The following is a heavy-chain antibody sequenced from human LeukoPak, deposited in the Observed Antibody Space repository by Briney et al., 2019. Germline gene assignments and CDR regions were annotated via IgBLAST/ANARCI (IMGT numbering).Heavy chain of an antibody. V-gene: IGHV1-24*01. CDR2: FDPEDGET. J-gene: IGHJ4*02. D-gene: IGHD3-10*01. Sequence: ASVKVSCKASGYTFTGYYMHWVRQAPGKGLEWMGGFDPEDGETIYAQKFQGRVTMTRNTSISTAYMELSSLRSEDTAVYYCALTYGSGSYLIYWGQGTLVTVSS. CDR1: GYTFTGYY. CDR3: ALTYGSGSYLIY.